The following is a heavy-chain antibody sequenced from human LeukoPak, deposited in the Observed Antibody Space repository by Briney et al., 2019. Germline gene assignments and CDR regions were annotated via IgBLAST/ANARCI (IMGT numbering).Heavy chain of an antibody. Sequence: SETLSLTCTVSGASISSYYWSWVRQPPGEGLEWIGYIYYTGSTNYNPSLKSRVTLSVDTSKNQLSLNLRSVTAADTAVYYCARDRWLDFWGQGTLVTVSS. V-gene: IGHV4-59*01. CDR3: ARDRWLDF. CDR2: IYYTGST. D-gene: IGHD6-19*01. CDR1: GASISSYY. J-gene: IGHJ4*02.